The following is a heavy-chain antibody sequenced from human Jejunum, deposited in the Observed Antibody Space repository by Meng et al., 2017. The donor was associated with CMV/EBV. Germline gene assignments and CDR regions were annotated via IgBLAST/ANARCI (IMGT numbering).Heavy chain of an antibody. Sequence: VSGDSVRSHYWSWIRQPPGKGLEWMGYVYYSESATYSPSLKSRVTISVDMSKNQVSLNLRAVTAADTAMYFCARGLGHASNNSHDYWGQGTLVTVSS. D-gene: IGHD1-1*01. CDR2: VYYSESA. CDR3: ARGLGHASNNSHDY. CDR1: GDSVRSHY. V-gene: IGHV4-59*02. J-gene: IGHJ4*02.